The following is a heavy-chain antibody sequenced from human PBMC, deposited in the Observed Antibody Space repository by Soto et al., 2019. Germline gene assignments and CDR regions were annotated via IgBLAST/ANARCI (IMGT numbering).Heavy chain of an antibody. CDR1: GFSFSSYA. CDR2: ISAGGDST. D-gene: IGHD6-19*01. V-gene: IGHV3-23*01. CDR3: AKDHGYAGGWHTPYYFDS. Sequence: EVQLLESGGSLKQPRGSLRLSCAASGFSFSSYAMSWVRQAPGKGLEWVSSISAGGDSTYYADSVKGRFTITRDNSENTLYLQMNGLRAADTAVYYCAKDHGYAGGWHTPYYFDSWGQGTLVIVSS. J-gene: IGHJ4*02.